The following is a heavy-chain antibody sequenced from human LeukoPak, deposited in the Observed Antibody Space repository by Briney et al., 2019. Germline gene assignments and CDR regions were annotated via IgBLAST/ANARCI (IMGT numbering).Heavy chain of an antibody. Sequence: ASVKVSCKASGGTFSSYAISWVRQAPGQGLEWMGGIIPIFGTANYAQKFQGRVTITADESTSTAYMELSSLRSEDTAVYYCARFGYYGSGSTDYWGQGTLVTVSS. V-gene: IGHV1-69*13. J-gene: IGHJ4*02. D-gene: IGHD3-10*01. CDR2: IIPIFGTA. CDR3: ARFGYYGSGSTDY. CDR1: GGTFSSYA.